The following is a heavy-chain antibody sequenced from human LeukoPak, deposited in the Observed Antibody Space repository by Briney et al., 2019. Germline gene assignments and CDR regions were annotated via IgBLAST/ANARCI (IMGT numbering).Heavy chain of an antibody. D-gene: IGHD4-11*01. CDR3: ARGRVSSSTWYSTYYYYFYMDV. Sequence: SETLSLTCTVSGGSISSYYWSWIRQPPGKGLEWIGYIYYSGSTNYNPSLKSRVTISVDTSKNQFSLKLSSVTAADTAVYYCARGRVSSSTWYSTYYYYFYMDVWGKGTTVTVSS. J-gene: IGHJ6*03. CDR2: IYYSGST. CDR1: GGSISSYY. V-gene: IGHV4-59*01.